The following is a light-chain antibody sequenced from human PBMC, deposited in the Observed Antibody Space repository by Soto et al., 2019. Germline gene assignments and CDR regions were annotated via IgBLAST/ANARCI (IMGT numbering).Light chain of an antibody. V-gene: IGKV3-15*01. CDR1: QSVSNN. CDR2: AAY. Sequence: EIVMTQSPATLSVSPGERATLSCRASQSVSNNLAWNQQKPGQAPRLLIYAAYTRATDIPARFSGSGSGTEFTFSISSLKSEDFAVYYCQQYENWPRTFGQGTKV. J-gene: IGKJ1*01. CDR3: QQYENWPRT.